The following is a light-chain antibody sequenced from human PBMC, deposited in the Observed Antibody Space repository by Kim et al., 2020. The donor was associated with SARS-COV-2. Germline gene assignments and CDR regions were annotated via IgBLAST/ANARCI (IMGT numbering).Light chain of an antibody. V-gene: IGKV1-12*01. J-gene: IGKJ2*03. Sequence: SASVGDRLTSTCRASQGISSRLAGYQQKPGKASKLLIYAAYSVQSGVPSRFSGSGSGTDFTLNISSLQPEDFATYYCQQSNSFPYSFGQGTKLDI. CDR3: QQSNSFPYS. CDR1: QGISSR. CDR2: AAY.